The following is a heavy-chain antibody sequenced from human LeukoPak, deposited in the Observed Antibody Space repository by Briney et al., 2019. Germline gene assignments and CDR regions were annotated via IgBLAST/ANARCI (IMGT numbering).Heavy chain of an antibody. CDR1: GFTLNNYW. D-gene: IGHD6-13*01. J-gene: IGHJ4*02. Sequence: HSGGSLRLSCAGAGFTLNNYWMSWVRQAPGKGLEWVANIRQDGNEIYYVDSVKGRFTISRDNAKNSLYLQMNSLRAEGTAVYYCARLRAAQTYDYWGQGTLVTVSS. V-gene: IGHV3-7*04. CDR3: ARLRAAQTYDY. CDR2: IRQDGNEI.